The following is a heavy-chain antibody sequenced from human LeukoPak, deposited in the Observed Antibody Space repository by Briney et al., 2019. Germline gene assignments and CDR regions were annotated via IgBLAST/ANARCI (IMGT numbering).Heavy chain of an antibody. CDR1: GFTFSHYA. J-gene: IGHJ4*02. CDR2: ISGSGGST. CDR3: AKGVYSTSWWSVDY. V-gene: IGHV3-23*01. D-gene: IGHD2-2*01. Sequence: QTGGSLRLSCAASGFTFSHYAMSWVRQAPGKGLEWVSGISGSGGSTYYADSVRGRFTISRDNSKDTLYLQVSSLRAEDTAVYYCAKGVYSTSWWSVDYWGQGTLVTVSS.